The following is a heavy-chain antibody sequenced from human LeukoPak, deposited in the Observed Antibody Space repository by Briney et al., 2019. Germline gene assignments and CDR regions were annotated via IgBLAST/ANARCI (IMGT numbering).Heavy chain of an antibody. CDR3: ARGIPWFDP. CDR2: IYYSGNT. Sequence: SETLSLTCTVSGGSISSSSYYWGWIRQPPGKGLEWIGSIYYSGNTHYSPSLKSRVTISVDTSKNQFSLRLNSVTAADTAVYYCARGIPWFDPWGQGTLVTVSS. CDR1: GGSISSSSYY. J-gene: IGHJ5*02. V-gene: IGHV4-39*07. D-gene: IGHD2-21*01.